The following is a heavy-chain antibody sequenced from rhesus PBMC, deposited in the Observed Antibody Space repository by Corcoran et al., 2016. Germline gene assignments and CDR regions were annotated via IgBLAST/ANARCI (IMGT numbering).Heavy chain of an antibody. Sequence: EVQLVQSGAEVKKPGASVKISCKASGYTFTDYYLHWWRQAPGKGLELMVRVDPEYGEAIHAQKFQDRVTITADTSTDTAYMELSSLRSDDTAVYYCATGGIGIDYWGQGVLVTVSS. V-gene: IGHV1-111*02. J-gene: IGHJ4*01. CDR2: VDPEYGEA. D-gene: IGHD2-27*01. CDR3: ATGGIGIDY. CDR1: GYTFTDYY.